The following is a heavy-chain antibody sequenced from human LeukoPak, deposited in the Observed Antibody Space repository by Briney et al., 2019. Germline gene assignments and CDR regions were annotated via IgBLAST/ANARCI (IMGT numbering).Heavy chain of an antibody. CDR1: GYTFTSYG. CDR2: ISAYNGNT. V-gene: IGHV1-18*01. J-gene: IGHJ4*02. CDR3: AAAQRHYYGSGSYDY. D-gene: IGHD3-10*01. Sequence: ASVKVSCKASGYTFTSYGISWVRQAPGQGLEWMGWISAYNGNTNYAQKLQGRVTMTTDTSTSTAYMELRSLRSDDTAVYYCAAAQRHYYGSGSYDYWGQGTLVTVSS.